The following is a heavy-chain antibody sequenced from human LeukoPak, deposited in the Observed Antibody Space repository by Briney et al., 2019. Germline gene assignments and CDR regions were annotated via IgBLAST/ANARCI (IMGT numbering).Heavy chain of an antibody. D-gene: IGHD2-2*01. CDR3: ARHLSSIPSCPNY. V-gene: IGHV5-51*01. Sequence: GEALNISCQGSGYSFSSYWIAWGRHMPGKSLECVGIIDPLGSRTTYRPSFQGQVTNSIDKSINTAYLQWSRQKASDTAMYYCARHLSSIPSCPNYWGPGTLVTVSS. CDR1: GYSFSSYW. CDR2: IDPLGSRT. J-gene: IGHJ4*02.